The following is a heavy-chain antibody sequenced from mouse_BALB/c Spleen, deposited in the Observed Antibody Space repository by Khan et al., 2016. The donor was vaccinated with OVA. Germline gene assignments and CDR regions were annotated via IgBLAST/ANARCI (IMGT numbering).Heavy chain of an antibody. CDR2: IYPGSGST. D-gene: IGHD1-1*01. Sequence: VQLQESGPELVKPGAAVKMSCKASVYTFTDYVISWVKQRTGQGPEWIGEIYPGSGSTYYNEKFKGKATLTADKSSNTAYMQLSSLTSEDSAVYFCARSYDGAWFAYWGQGTLVTVSA. J-gene: IGHJ3*01. V-gene: IGHV1-77*01. CDR3: ARSYDGAWFAY. CDR1: VYTFTDYV.